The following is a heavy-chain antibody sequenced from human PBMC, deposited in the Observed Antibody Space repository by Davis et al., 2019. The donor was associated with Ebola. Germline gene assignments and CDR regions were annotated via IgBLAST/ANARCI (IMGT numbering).Heavy chain of an antibody. J-gene: IGHJ3*02. CDR2: TSSSSSYI. CDR3: AKDTSNIWFEI. V-gene: IGHV3-21*04. Sequence: GGSLRLSCAPSGFTFSSYSMTCVRQAPGTELEWVSSTSSSSSYIYYADSVKGRFTISRDNSKNTLYLQMNGLRVEDTAIYYCAKDTSNIWFEIWGQGTNVTVSS. D-gene: IGHD1-26*01. CDR1: GFTFSSYS.